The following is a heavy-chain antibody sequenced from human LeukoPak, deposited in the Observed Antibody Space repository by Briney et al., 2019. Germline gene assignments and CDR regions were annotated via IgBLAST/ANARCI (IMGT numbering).Heavy chain of an antibody. CDR3: TRPESSSSLACDH. CDR2: INSDGSTT. J-gene: IGHJ4*02. Sequence: GGSLRLSCAASGFTYSSSWMHWVRRAPGKGLVWVSRINSDGSTTNYADSVKGRFIISRDNAKNTLYLQMNSLRAEDTAVYYCTRPESSSSLACDHWGQGTLVTVSS. D-gene: IGHD2-2*01. CDR1: GFTYSSSW. V-gene: IGHV3-74*01.